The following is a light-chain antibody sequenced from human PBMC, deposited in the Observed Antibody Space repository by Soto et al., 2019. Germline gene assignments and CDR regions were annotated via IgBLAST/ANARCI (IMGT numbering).Light chain of an antibody. V-gene: IGLV7-46*01. Sequence: QAVVTQEPSLTVSPGGTVTLTCGSSTGAVTSGHYPYWFQQKPGQAPRTLIYETSNKHSWTPARFSGSLLGGKAALTLSGAQPEDEADYYSLLSYSGTRVFGGGTKLTVL. CDR2: ETS. CDR1: TGAVTSGHY. J-gene: IGLJ2*01. CDR3: LLSYSGTRV.